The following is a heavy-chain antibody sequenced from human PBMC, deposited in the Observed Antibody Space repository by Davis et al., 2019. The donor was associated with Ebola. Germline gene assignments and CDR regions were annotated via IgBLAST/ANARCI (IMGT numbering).Heavy chain of an antibody. D-gene: IGHD4-17*01. CDR1: GFTFSSYA. Sequence: PGGSLRLSCAASGFTFSSYAMSWVRQAPGKGLEWVSAMSGSGGSTYYADSVKGRFTISRDNSKNTLYLQMNSLRAEDTAVYYCAKDSSYGDYPAFDYWGQGTLVTVSS. J-gene: IGHJ4*02. CDR3: AKDSSYGDYPAFDY. CDR2: MSGSGGST. V-gene: IGHV3-23*01.